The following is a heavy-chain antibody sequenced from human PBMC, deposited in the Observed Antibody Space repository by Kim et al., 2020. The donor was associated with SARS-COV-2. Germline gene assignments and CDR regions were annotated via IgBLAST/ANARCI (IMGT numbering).Heavy chain of an antibody. CDR3: ARGPQYSSSSYDYYYGMD. D-gene: IGHD6-6*01. V-gene: IGHV4-34*01. Sequence: SETLSLTCAVYGGSFSGYYWSWIRQPPGKGLEWIGEINHSGSTNYNPSLKSRVTISVDTSKNQFSLKLSSVTAADTAVYYCARGPQYSSSSYDYYYGMD. CDR2: INHSGST. J-gene: IGHJ6*01. CDR1: GGSFSGYY.